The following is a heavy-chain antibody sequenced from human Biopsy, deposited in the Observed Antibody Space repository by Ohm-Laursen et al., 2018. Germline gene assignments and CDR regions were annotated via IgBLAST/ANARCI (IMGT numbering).Heavy chain of an antibody. CDR2: IYYSGST. J-gene: IGHJ4*02. V-gene: IGHV4-61*08. CDR3: ARVGAGAPSIDYFDY. Sequence: TLSFTCSVSRASISNGGYFWSWIRQPPGKGLEWIGYIYYSGSTNYNPSLRSRVTISVDRSKNQFSLELSSVTAADTAVYYGARVGAGAPSIDYFDYWGQGALVTVSS. CDR1: RASISNGGYF. D-gene: IGHD1-26*01.